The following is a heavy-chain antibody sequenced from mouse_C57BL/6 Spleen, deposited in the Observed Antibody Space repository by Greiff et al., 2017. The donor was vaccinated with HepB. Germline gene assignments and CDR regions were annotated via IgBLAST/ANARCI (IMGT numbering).Heavy chain of an antibody. J-gene: IGHJ2*01. V-gene: IGHV14-1*01. CDR2: IDPEDGDT. Sequence: VQLKQSGAELVRPGASVKLSCTASGFNIKDYYMHWVKQRPEQGLEWIGRIDPEDGDTEYAPKFQGKATMTADTSSNTAYLQLSSLTSEDTAVYYCTAPYYGSRREDYFDYWGQGTTLTVSS. D-gene: IGHD1-1*01. CDR1: GFNIKDYY. CDR3: TAPYYGSRREDYFDY.